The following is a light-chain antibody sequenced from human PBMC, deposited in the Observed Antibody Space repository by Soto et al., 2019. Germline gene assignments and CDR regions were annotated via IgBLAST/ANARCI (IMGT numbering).Light chain of an antibody. CDR2: DAS. CDR3: QQRSNWPPT. CDR1: QSVSSD. V-gene: IGKV3-11*01. Sequence: EIVLTQSPVTLSLSPGERATLSCRASQSVSSDLAWYQQKPGQAPRLLIYDASDRAPGTPARFSGSGSGTDFTLTISSLEPEDFAVYYCQQRSNWPPTFGQGTKLEIK. J-gene: IGKJ2*01.